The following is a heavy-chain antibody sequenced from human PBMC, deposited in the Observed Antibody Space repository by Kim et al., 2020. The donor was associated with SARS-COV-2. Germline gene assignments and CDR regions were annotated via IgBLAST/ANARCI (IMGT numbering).Heavy chain of an antibody. D-gene: IGHD6-13*01. CDR3: ARDSAAAAGTSIYLPYYDYGMDV. Sequence: SQTLSLTCAISGDSVSSNSAAWNWIRQSPSRGLEWLGRTYYRSKWYNDYAVSVKSRITINPDTSKNQFSLQLNSVTPEDTAVYYCARDSAAAAGTSIYLPYYDYGMDVWGQGTTVTVSS. CDR1: GDSVSSNSAA. CDR2: TYYRSKWYN. J-gene: IGHJ6*02. V-gene: IGHV6-1*01.